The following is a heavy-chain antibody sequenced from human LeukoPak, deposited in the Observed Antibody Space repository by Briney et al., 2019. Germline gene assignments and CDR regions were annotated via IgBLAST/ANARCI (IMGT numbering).Heavy chain of an antibody. CDR3: VRGSWGSDFDY. J-gene: IGHJ4*02. D-gene: IGHD7-27*01. CDR1: GDSISSGDYY. CDR2: IYPSGST. V-gene: IGHV4-61*02. Sequence: SETLSLTCSVSGDSISSGDYYWGWIRQPAGKGLEWIGRIYPSGSTQYSPSLKSRVTISIDTSRSQISLKLISVTAADTAVYYCVRGSWGSDFDYWGQGTLVTVSS.